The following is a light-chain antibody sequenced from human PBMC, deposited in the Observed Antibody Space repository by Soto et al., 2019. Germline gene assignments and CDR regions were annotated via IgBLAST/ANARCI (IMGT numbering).Light chain of an antibody. J-gene: IGKJ3*01. CDR2: DAS. Sequence: DIQMTQSPSSLSASVGDRVTITCQASQDMSNYLNWYQQKPGKAPKLLIYDASNLETGVPSRFSGSGSGTDFTFTISSLQPEDIATYYCQQYDNLPLTFGPGTKVDI. V-gene: IGKV1-33*01. CDR1: QDMSNY. CDR3: QQYDNLPLT.